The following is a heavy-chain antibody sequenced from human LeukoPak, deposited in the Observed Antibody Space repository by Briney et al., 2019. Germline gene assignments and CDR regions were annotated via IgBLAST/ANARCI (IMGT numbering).Heavy chain of an antibody. J-gene: IGHJ3*02. V-gene: IGHV3-23*01. Sequence: GGSLRLSGAASGFTFTIYAMSWVRQTPGKGLEWISSISGSGVNTYYADSVKGRFTISRDNSKNTLYLQMNSLRVGDTAVYYCAKDWKRGGAYGGQDAFDIWGQGTMVTVSS. CDR2: ISGSGVNT. D-gene: IGHD4-23*01. CDR1: GFTFTIYA. CDR3: AKDWKRGGAYGGQDAFDI.